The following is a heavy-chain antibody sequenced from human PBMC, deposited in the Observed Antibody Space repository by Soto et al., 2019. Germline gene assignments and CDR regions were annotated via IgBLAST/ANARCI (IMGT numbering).Heavy chain of an antibody. D-gene: IGHD6-19*01. CDR2: ISAYNGNT. V-gene: IGHV1-18*01. CDR3: ARESAVAALDP. Sequence: QVQLVQSGAEVKKPGASVKVSCKASGYTFTSYGISWVRQAPGQGLEWMGWISAYNGNTNYAQKLQGRVTMTTDTTTSPAYTELRSLRSDDTAVYYCARESAVAALDPWGQGTLVTVSS. J-gene: IGHJ5*02. CDR1: GYTFTSYG.